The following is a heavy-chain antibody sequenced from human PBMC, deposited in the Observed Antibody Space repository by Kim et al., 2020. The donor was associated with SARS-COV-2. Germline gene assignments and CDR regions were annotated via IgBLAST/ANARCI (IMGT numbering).Heavy chain of an antibody. Sequence: ASVKVSCKASGYTFTSYDINWVRQATGQGLEWMGWMNPNSGNTGYAQKFQGRVTMTRNTSISTTYMELSSLRSEDTAVYYCARRRLVGATTSSCRFDPWGQRTLVTVSS. J-gene: IGHJ5*02. D-gene: IGHD1-26*01. CDR1: GYTFTSYD. CDR2: MNPNSGNT. V-gene: IGHV1-8*02. CDR3: ARRRLVGATTSSCRFDP.